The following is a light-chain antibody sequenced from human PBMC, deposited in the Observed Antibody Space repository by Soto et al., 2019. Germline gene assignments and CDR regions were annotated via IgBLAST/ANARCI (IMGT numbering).Light chain of an antibody. CDR2: GAS. CDR3: QQYGSSPPQT. J-gene: IGKJ1*01. V-gene: IGKV3-20*01. Sequence: IVLTQSPGTLSLSPGERATLSCRASQSVSSSYLAWYQQKPGQAPRLLIYGASSRATGIPDRFSGSGSGTDFTLTISRLEPEDFAVYYCQQYGSSPPQTFGQGTKVDI. CDR1: QSVSSSY.